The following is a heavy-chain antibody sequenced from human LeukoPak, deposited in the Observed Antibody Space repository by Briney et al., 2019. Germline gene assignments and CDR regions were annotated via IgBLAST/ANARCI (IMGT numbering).Heavy chain of an antibody. Sequence: PSETLSLTCTVSGGSISSNYWSWIRQPPGKGLEWIGYIYTSGITTYNPSLKSRVTISVATSKNQFSLTLSPVTAADTAVYYCARHIVVVPAAIYWFDAWGQGTLVTVSS. CDR3: ARHIVVVPAAIYWFDA. CDR2: IYTSGIT. J-gene: IGHJ5*02. CDR1: GGSISSNY. D-gene: IGHD2-2*02. V-gene: IGHV4-4*09.